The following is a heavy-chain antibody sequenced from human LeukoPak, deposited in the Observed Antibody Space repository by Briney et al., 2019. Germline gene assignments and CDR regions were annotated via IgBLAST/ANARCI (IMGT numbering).Heavy chain of an antibody. V-gene: IGHV6-1*01. CDR2: TYYRSKWYN. D-gene: IGHD1-26*01. CDR1: GDSVSSNSAA. J-gene: IGHJ6*03. Sequence: HSQTLSLTCAISGDSVSSNSAAWNWIRQPPSRGLEWLGRTYYRSKWYNDYAVSVKSRITINPDTSKNQFSLQLNSVTPEDTAVYYCARDLFATTSRLGYYYYMDVWGKGTTVTVSS. CDR3: ARDLFATTSRLGYYYYMDV.